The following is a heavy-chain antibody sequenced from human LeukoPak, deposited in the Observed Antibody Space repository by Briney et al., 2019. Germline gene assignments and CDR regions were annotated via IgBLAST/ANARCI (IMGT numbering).Heavy chain of an antibody. CDR2: MYHGGSA. V-gene: IGHV4-59*01. CDR3: ARVRGQLWPPDY. CDR1: SGSISRYY. Sequence: SETLSLTCTVSSGSISRYYWSWIRQSPGKALEWIGYMYHGGSAHYSPSLKSRVTISIDTSKNQISLKVASVTAADMAVYFCARVRGQLWPPDYWGQGTQVIVSS. D-gene: IGHD1-1*01. J-gene: IGHJ4*02.